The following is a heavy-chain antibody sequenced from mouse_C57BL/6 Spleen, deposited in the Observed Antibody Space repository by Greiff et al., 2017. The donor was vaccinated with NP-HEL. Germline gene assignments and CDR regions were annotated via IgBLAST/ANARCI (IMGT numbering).Heavy chain of an antibody. V-gene: IGHV1-52*01. CDR3: ARGDSMVTTLDY. D-gene: IGHD2-2*01. J-gene: IGHJ2*01. Sequence: QVQLKQPGAELVRPGSSVKLSCKASGYTFTSYWMHWVKQRPIQGLEWIGNIDPSDSETHYNQKFKDKATLTVDKSSSTAYMQLSSLTSEDSAVYYCARGDSMVTTLDYWGQGTTLTVSS. CDR1: GYTFTSYW. CDR2: IDPSDSET.